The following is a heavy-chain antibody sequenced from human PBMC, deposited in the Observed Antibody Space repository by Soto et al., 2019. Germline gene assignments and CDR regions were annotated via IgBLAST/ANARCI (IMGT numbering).Heavy chain of an antibody. CDR3: ARVGITMVRGVIISAAYYFDY. J-gene: IGHJ4*02. V-gene: IGHV4-30-4*01. CDR2: IYYSGST. CDR1: GGSISSGDYY. D-gene: IGHD3-10*01. Sequence: SETLSLTCTVSGGSISSGDYYWSWIRQPPGKGLEWIGYIYYSGSTYYNPSLKSRVTISVDTSKNQFSLKLSSVTAADTAVYYCARVGITMVRGVIISAAYYFDYWGQGTLVTVSS.